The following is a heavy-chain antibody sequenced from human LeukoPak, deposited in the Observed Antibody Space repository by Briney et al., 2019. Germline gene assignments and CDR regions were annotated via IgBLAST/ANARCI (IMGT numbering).Heavy chain of an antibody. CDR3: AKGRRSRYYYDSSGYQGGAFDI. CDR2: ISGSGGST. J-gene: IGHJ3*02. Sequence: GGSLRLSCAASGFTFSSYAMSWVRQAPGKGLEWVSAISGSGGSTYYADSVKGRFTISGDNSKNTLYLQMNSLRAEDTAVYYCAKGRRSRYYYDSSGYQGGAFDIWGQGTMVTVSS. V-gene: IGHV3-23*01. D-gene: IGHD3-22*01. CDR1: GFTFSSYA.